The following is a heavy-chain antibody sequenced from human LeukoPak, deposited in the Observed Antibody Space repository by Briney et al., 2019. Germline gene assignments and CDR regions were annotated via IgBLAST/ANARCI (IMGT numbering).Heavy chain of an antibody. Sequence: WASVKVSCKASGYTFTGYYMHWVRQAPGQGLEWMGWINPNSGGTNYAQKFQGRVTMTRDTSISTAYMELSRLRSDDTAVYYCARDLSGLRLGELSNWFDPWGQGTLVTVSS. J-gene: IGHJ5*02. CDR2: INPNSGGT. D-gene: IGHD3-16*02. CDR3: ARDLSGLRLGELSNWFDP. CDR1: GYTFTGYY. V-gene: IGHV1-2*02.